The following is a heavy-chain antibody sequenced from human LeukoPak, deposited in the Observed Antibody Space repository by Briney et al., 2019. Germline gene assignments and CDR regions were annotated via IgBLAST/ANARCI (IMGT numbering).Heavy chain of an antibody. CDR3: AKDRAGYFDWFDAFDI. V-gene: IGHV3-23*01. J-gene: IGHJ3*02. D-gene: IGHD3-9*01. Sequence: PGGSLRLSCAASGFTFSSYAMSWVRQAPGKGLGWVSAISGSGGSTYYADSVKGRFTISRDNSKNTLYLQMDSLRAEDTAVYYCAKDRAGYFDWFDAFDIWGQGTMVTVSS. CDR1: GFTFSSYA. CDR2: ISGSGGST.